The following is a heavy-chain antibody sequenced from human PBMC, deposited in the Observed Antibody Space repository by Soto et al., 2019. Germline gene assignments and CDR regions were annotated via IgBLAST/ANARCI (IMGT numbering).Heavy chain of an antibody. CDR2: IIPFYGTS. V-gene: IGHV1-69*06. J-gene: IGHJ5*02. Sequence: QVRLVQSGPEVKKPGSSVTISCKAPGGTFSDYAISWVRQAPGQGLEWMGGIIPFYGTSNYAQKFHDRVTLSADTSTSTAYMDLSRLRSEDTAVYYCARDLGGCSAGSCRYNWFDLWGQGTLVTVSS. CDR3: ARDLGGCSAGSCRYNWFDL. D-gene: IGHD2-15*01. CDR1: GGTFSDYA.